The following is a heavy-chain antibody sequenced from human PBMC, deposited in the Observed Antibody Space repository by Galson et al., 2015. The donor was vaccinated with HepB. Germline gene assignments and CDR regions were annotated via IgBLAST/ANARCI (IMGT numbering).Heavy chain of an antibody. CDR2: ISSSSSYI. CDR3: ARVYYYDSSGYLY. J-gene: IGHJ4*02. V-gene: IGHV3-21*01. D-gene: IGHD3-22*01. Sequence: SLRLSCAASGFTFSSYSMNWVRQAPGEGLEWVSSISSSSSYIYYADSVKGRFTISRDNAKNSLYLQMNSLRAEDTAVYYCARVYYYDSSGYLYWGQGTLVTVSS. CDR1: GFTFSSYS.